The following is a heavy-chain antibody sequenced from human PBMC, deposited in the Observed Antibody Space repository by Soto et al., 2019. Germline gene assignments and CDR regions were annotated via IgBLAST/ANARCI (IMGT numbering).Heavy chain of an antibody. J-gene: IGHJ1*01. CDR1: GFTFSSYE. Sequence: GGSLRLSCAASGFTFSSYEMVWVRQAPGKGLEWVSYISSSGSTIYYADSVKGRFTISRDNAKNSLYLQMNSLRAEDTAVYNCARVSQSFIEYFQYWGKGTLVTVSS. CDR3: ARVSQSFIEYFQY. CDR2: ISSSGSTI. V-gene: IGHV3-48*03. D-gene: IGHD3-16*02.